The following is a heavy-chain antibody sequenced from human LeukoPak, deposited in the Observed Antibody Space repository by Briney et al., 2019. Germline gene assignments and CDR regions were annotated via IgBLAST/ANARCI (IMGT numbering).Heavy chain of an antibody. J-gene: IGHJ4*02. CDR2: IYHSGST. Sequence: SETLSLTCTVSGGSLSSYYWNWIRQPPGKGLEWIGYIYHSGSTNYNSSLKSRVNISVDTSKNQFSLKLKSVAAADTAVYYCARVIAVAGTAYFDYWGQGTLVTVSS. CDR3: ARVIAVAGTAYFDY. V-gene: IGHV4-59*01. CDR1: GGSLSSYY. D-gene: IGHD6-19*01.